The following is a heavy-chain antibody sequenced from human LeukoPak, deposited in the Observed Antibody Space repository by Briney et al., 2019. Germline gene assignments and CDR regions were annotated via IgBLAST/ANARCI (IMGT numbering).Heavy chain of an antibody. CDR2: INHSGST. J-gene: IGHJ4*02. CDR3: ARHPSSYSSSSYYFDY. Sequence: SETLSLTCAVYGGSFSGYYWSWIRQPPGKGLEWIGEINHSGSTNYNPSLKSRVTISVDTSKNQFSLKLSSVTAADTAVYYCARHPSSYSSSSYYFDYWGQGTLVTVSS. D-gene: IGHD6-6*01. V-gene: IGHV4-34*01. CDR1: GGSFSGYY.